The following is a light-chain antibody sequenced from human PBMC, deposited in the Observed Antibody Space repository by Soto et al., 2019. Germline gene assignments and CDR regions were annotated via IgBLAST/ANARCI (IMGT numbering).Light chain of an antibody. CDR1: QSVGSN. CDR3: QQRSKWPPTS. Sequence: EIVLTQFPATLSLSPGERATLSCRASQSVGSNLAWYQQKPGQAPRLLIYGASNRATGIPARFSGSGSGTDFTLTISGLESEDFAVYYCQQRSKWPPTSFGQGTKLE. J-gene: IGKJ2*03. V-gene: IGKV3-11*01. CDR2: GAS.